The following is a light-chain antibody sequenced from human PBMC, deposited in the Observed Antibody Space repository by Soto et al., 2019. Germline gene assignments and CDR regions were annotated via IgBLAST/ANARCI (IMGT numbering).Light chain of an antibody. Sequence: EIVLTQSPGTLSFSPGERATLSCRASQSVSSSYLAWYQQKPGQAPRLLIYGASSRATGIPDRFSGSGSGTDFTLTISSLEPEDSAVYHCQQYGSSWWAFGHGTKVDIK. CDR1: QSVSSSY. V-gene: IGKV3-20*01. CDR2: GAS. CDR3: QQYGSSWWA. J-gene: IGKJ1*01.